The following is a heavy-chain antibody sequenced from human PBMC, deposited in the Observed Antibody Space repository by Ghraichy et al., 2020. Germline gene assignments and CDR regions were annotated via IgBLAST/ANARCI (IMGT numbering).Heavy chain of an antibody. CDR3: ASGRGGIAAAGTPPNY. D-gene: IGHD6-13*01. CDR1: GYTFTGYY. J-gene: IGHJ4*02. V-gene: IGHV1-2*02. CDR2: INPNSGGT. Sequence: ASVKFSCKASGYTFTGYYMHWVRQAPGQGLEWMGWINPNSGGTNYAQKFQGRVTMTRDTSISTAYMELSRLRSDDTAVYYCASGRGGIAAAGTPPNYWGQGTLVTVSS.